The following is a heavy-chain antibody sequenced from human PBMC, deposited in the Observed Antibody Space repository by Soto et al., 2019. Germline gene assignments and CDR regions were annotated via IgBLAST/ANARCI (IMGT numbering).Heavy chain of an antibody. CDR3: ERHVSGSGLRAACDI. Sequence: EVQLVQSGVEVKTPGESLKISCKGSGYNFPTYWIGWVRQMPGKGLEWMGIIYPGDSDTRYRLPFQGQVTLSADKSIXTGDPQWSTLKAPATAMYYCERHVSGSGLRAACDIWGHGTMVIVSS. CDR1: GYNFPTYW. V-gene: IGHV5-51*01. D-gene: IGHD6-19*01. J-gene: IGHJ3*02. CDR2: IYPGDSDT.